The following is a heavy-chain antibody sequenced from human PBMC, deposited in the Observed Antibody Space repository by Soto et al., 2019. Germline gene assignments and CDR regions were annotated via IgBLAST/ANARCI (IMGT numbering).Heavy chain of an antibody. CDR1: GYTFTSYA. D-gene: IGHD3-3*01. J-gene: IGHJ6*02. CDR3: ARYYDFWSGYSPYYYGMDV. CDR2: INAGNGNT. V-gene: IGHV1-3*01. Sequence: QVQLVQSGAEVKKPGASVKVSCKASGYTFTSYAMHWVRQAPGQRLEGMGWINAGNGNTKYSQKFQGRVTITRDTSASTAYMELSSLRSEDTAVYYCARYYDFWSGYSPYYYGMDVWGQGTTVTVSS.